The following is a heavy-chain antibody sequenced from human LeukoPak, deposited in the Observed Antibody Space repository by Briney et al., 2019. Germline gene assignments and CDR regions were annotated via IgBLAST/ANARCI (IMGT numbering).Heavy chain of an antibody. CDR3: AGAWSRVDGFDI. D-gene: IGHD2-8*02. J-gene: IGHJ3*02. CDR2: INQDGSEK. V-gene: IGHV3-7*01. CDR1: GFTFTNYW. Sequence: GGSLRLSCAASGFTFTNYWMSWVRQAPGKGLEGVASINQDGSEKYYVDSVKGRFTVPRDNAKNSVYLQMNSLRTEDTAIYYCAGAWSRVDGFDIWGQGTMVTVSS.